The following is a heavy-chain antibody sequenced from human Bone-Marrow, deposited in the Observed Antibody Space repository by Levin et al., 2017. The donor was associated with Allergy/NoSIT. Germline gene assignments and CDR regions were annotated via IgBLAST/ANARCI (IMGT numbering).Heavy chain of an antibody. CDR2: IGYDGSNQ. J-gene: IGHJ5*02. V-gene: IGHV3-30-3*01. Sequence: GGSLRLSCAASGFTFSTYAMHWVRQAPGRGLEWVAAIGYDGSNQYYADSVKGRFTISRDNSKNTVYLQMNSLRAEDMAVYYCARDGIHCNAGGIAGHRWENDFDPWGQGTLVTVSS. CDR1: GFTFSTYA. CDR3: ARDGIHCNAGGIAGHRWENDFDP. D-gene: IGHD2/OR15-2a*01.